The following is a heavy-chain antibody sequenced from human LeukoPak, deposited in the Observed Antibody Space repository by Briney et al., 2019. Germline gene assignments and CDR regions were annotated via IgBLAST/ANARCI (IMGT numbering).Heavy chain of an antibody. CDR1: GYTFTTYS. CDR2: INLNGGST. CDR3: VRHNHMDV. Sequence: ASVKVSCKASGYTFTTYSMHWVRQAPGQGLEWMAIINLNGGSTDYTQKFQGRVTMTRDTSTSTVYMELSSLRSEDTAVYYCVRHNHMDVWGQGTTVTVSS. J-gene: IGHJ6*02. V-gene: IGHV1-46*01.